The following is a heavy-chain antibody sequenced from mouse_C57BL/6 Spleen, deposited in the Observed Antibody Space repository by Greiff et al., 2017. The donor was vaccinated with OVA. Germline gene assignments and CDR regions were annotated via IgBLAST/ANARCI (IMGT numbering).Heavy chain of an antibody. CDR3: ARPYGKDYAMDY. Sequence: QVQLQQPGAELVKPGASVKLSCKASGYTFTSYWMHWVKQRPGQGLEWIGMIHPNSGSTNYNEKFKSKATLTVDKSSSTAYMQLSSLTSEDSAVYYCARPYGKDYAMDYWGQGTSVTVSS. D-gene: IGHD2-1*01. J-gene: IGHJ4*01. V-gene: IGHV1-64*01. CDR2: IHPNSGST. CDR1: GYTFTSYW.